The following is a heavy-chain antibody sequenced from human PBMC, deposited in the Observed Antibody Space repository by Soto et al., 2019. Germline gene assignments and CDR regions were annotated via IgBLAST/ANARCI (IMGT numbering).Heavy chain of an antibody. CDR1: GDSISRGGYY. Sequence: QVQLQESGPGLVKPSQTLSLSCTVSGDSISRGGYYWNWIRQHPRKGLEWIGYIYHSGSTNYNPSLKGRYTIQVTTSKNQLSLDLTNVTAADRAVYYCVREGAGAYAPGWFGPWGKGILVPVSS. D-gene: IGHD2-2*01. CDR3: VREGAGAYAPGWFGP. V-gene: IGHV4-31*03. J-gene: IGHJ5*02. CDR2: IYHSGST.